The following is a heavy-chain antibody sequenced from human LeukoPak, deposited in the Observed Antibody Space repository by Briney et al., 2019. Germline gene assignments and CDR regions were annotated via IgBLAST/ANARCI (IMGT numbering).Heavy chain of an antibody. J-gene: IGHJ4*02. CDR3: AKTPPSYGR. Sequence: GGSLRLSCAVSGFTFDDYAMHWVRQAPGKGLEWVSLISGDGATTYYSDSVKGRFTISRDNSKNSLYLQMNSLRTEDTALYYCAKTPPSYGRWGQGTLVTVSS. V-gene: IGHV3-43*02. CDR1: GFTFDDYA. D-gene: IGHD1-14*01. CDR2: ISGDGATT.